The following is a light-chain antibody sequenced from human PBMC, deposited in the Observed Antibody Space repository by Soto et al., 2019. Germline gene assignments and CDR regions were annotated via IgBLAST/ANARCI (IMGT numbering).Light chain of an antibody. V-gene: IGKV1-17*01. CDR3: LQHNEFWWT. Sequence: DIQMTQSPSSLSASVGDRVTMICQAGQDISNYLNWYQQKPGKAPKRLIYAASTLQSGVPSRFSGSGSGTEFTLTISSLQPDDFATYYCLQHNEFWWTFGQGTKVDIK. CDR1: QDISNY. J-gene: IGKJ1*01. CDR2: AAS.